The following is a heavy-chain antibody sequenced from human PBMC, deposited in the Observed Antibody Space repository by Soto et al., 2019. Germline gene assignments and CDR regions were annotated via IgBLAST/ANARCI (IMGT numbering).Heavy chain of an antibody. CDR1: GFTFSSYA. V-gene: IGHV3-30*14. J-gene: IGHJ5*02. CDR3: ARASGSYA. D-gene: IGHD1-26*01. CDR2: ISYDGSNK. Sequence: GGSLRLSCAASGFTFSSYAMHWVRQAPGKGLEWVAVISYDGSNKYYADSVKGRFTISRDNSKNTLYLQMNSLRAEDTAVYYCARASGSYAWGQGTLVTVSS.